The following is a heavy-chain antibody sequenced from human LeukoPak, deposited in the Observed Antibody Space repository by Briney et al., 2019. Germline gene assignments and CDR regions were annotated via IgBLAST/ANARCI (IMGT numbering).Heavy chain of an antibody. Sequence: SVKVSCKASGGTFSSYAISWVRQAPGQGLEWMGGIIPIFGTANYAQKFQGRVTITADESTSTAYMELSSLRSEDTAVYYCARVKRVNYDFWSGYPGSAFDYWGQGTLVTVSS. J-gene: IGHJ4*02. D-gene: IGHD3-3*01. CDR1: GGTFSSYA. V-gene: IGHV1-69*13. CDR3: ARVKRVNYDFWSGYPGSAFDY. CDR2: IIPIFGTA.